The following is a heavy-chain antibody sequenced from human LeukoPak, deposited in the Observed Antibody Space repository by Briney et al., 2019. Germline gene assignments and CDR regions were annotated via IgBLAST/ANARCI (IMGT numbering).Heavy chain of an antibody. CDR2: IWYDGSNK. CDR3: AKDLEGYCSSTSCQNWDY. V-gene: IGHV3-33*06. CDR1: GFTFSSYG. D-gene: IGHD2-2*01. Sequence: GGSLRLSCAASGFTFSSYGMHWVRQAPGKGLEWVAVIWYDGSNKYYADSVKGRFTISRDNSKNTLYLQMNSLRAEDTAVYYCAKDLEGYCSSTSCQNWDYWGQGTLVTVSS. J-gene: IGHJ4*02.